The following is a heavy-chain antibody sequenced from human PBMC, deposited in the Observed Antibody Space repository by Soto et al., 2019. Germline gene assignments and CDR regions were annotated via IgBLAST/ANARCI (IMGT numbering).Heavy chain of an antibody. J-gene: IGHJ4*02. CDR3: AREGSYNLNS. Sequence: PSGALRLTCVLSAKSMSEDSWRRWVRQPPGKGLEWIGEVHHSKGALYNPSLTSRVTVSADVFSNKFFLEVRSVGTADTAVNYCAREGSYNLNSWGQGTTVTVSS. CDR2: VHHSKGA. D-gene: IGHD1-26*01. CDR1: AKSMSEDSW. V-gene: IGHV4-4*02.